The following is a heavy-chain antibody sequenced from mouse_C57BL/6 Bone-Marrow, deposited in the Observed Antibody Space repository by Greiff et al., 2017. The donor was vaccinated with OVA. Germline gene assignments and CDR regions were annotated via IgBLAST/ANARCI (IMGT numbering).Heavy chain of an antibody. CDR2: IWWDDDK. CDR1: GFSLSTFGMG. J-gene: IGHJ1*03. Sequence: QVTLKESGPGILQPSQTLSLTCSFSGFSLSTFGMGVGWIRQPSGKGLEWLAHIWWDDDKYYNPALKSRLTISKDTSKNQVFLKIANVDTADTATYYCARTPYYGSYWYFDVWGTGTTVTVSS. D-gene: IGHD1-1*01. V-gene: IGHV8-8*01. CDR3: ARTPYYGSYWYFDV.